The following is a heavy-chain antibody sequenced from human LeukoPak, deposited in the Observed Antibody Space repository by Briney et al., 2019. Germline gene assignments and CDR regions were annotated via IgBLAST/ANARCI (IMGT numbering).Heavy chain of an antibody. Sequence: GGSLRLSCAASGFTVSSNYMSWVRQAPGKGLEWVSVIYSGGSTYYADSVKGRFTNSRDNSKNTLYLQMNSLRAEDTAVYYCARALLDTAMVTPFDYWGQGTLVTVSS. CDR2: IYSGGST. D-gene: IGHD5-18*01. CDR1: GFTVSSNY. J-gene: IGHJ4*02. CDR3: ARALLDTAMVTPFDY. V-gene: IGHV3-53*01.